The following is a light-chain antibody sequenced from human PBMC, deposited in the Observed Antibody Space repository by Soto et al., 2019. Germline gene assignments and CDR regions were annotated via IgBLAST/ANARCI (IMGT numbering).Light chain of an antibody. Sequence: ESMLTQSPGTLSLSPGDRATLFCRTSQTIANKYLTWYQQKPGQAPRLPIYGASIRATGVPDRFTGSGSGTGFTLTISRLEPEDFAVYYCQQFGTSPPAFTFGQGTKLEI. CDR3: QQFGTSPPAFT. CDR2: GAS. CDR1: QTIANKY. V-gene: IGKV3-20*01. J-gene: IGKJ2*01.